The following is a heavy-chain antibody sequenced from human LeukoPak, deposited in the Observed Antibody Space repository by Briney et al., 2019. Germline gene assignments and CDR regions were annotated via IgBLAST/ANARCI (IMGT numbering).Heavy chain of an antibody. CDR3: ARDYRSSSGRSIDY. CDR1: GFTFSNYW. D-gene: IGHD6-6*01. J-gene: IGHJ4*02. CDR2: IKQDGSEK. V-gene: IGHV3-7*01. Sequence: PGGSLRLSCAASGFTFSNYWMSWVRQAPGKGLEWVANIKQDGSEKYYVDSVKGRFTISRDNAKNSLYLQMNSLRAEDTAVYYCARDYRSSSGRSIDYWGQGTLATVSS.